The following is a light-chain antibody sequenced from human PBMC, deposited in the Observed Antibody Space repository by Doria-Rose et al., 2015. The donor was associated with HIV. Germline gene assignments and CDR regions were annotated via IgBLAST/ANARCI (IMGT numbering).Light chain of an antibody. V-gene: IGKV4-1*01. Sequence: DIQMTQSPESLGMSLNERATLNCQSNQSLLYTSKNYLAWYQQKPGQPPKLLIYCASTRQAGVPARFSGSGSGTDFTLTISSLEAEDVAVYYCQQYYDTPSFGPGTTVDIK. CDR2: CAS. CDR1: QSLLYTSKNY. J-gene: IGKJ3*01. CDR3: QQYYDTPS.